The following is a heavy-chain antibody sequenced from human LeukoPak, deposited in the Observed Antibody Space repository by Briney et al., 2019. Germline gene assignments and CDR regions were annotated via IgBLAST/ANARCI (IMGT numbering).Heavy chain of an antibody. CDR1: GFTVSSNY. CDR2: IYSGGST. Sequence: GGSLRLSCAASGFTVSSNYMSWVRQAPGKGLEWVSVIYSGGSTYYADSVKGRFTISRDNSKNTLYLQMNSLRAEDTAVYYCARDYADYVGYFFFDYWGQGTLATVSS. D-gene: IGHD4-17*01. J-gene: IGHJ4*02. V-gene: IGHV3-53*01. CDR3: ARDYADYVGYFFFDY.